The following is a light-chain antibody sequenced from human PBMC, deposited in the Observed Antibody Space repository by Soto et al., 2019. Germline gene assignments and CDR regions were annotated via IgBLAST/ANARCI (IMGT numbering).Light chain of an antibody. CDR3: QQYNKWPLT. CDR1: QSVSSN. Sequence: ERMMTQSPGPLSASPGERATLSCRASQSVSSNVAWYQQKPGQAPRLLIYAVSTRATGIPARFSGSGSGTEFTLTISSLQSEDLAGYYWQQYNKWPLTFGQGTNVEIK. J-gene: IGKJ1*01. V-gene: IGKV3-15*01. CDR2: AVS.